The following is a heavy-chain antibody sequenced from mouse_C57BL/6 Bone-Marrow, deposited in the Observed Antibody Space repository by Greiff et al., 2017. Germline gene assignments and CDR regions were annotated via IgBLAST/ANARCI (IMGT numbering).Heavy chain of an antibody. J-gene: IGHJ3*01. CDR2: ISNKDNGSTT. CDR3: ARSNPSHYYSSSYGFAY. Sequence: EVQGVESGGGLVQPGGSLSISCAASGFTFTDSYMSWVRQPPGKALEWLGFISNKDNGSTTEYSASVKGRFTISRATCQCIIYLPLNALRAEDSATYYCARSNPSHYYSSSYGFAYGGQGTLVTVSA. CDR1: GFTFTDSY. V-gene: IGHV7-3*01. D-gene: IGHD1-1*01.